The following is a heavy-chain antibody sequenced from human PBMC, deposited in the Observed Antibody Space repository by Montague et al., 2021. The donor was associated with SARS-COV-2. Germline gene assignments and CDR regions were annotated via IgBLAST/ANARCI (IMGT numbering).Heavy chain of an antibody. CDR2: SYYSGST. Sequence: TLSLTCTVSRGSISSGGNYWSWIRQHPVKGLEWIGYSYYSGSTYYNPSLKSRVSISVDTSKNQFSLKLSSVTAADTAVYYCARGRRYSSTWYGAFDPWGQGMQGTASS. D-gene: IGHD6-13*01. V-gene: IGHV4-31*03. CDR3: ARGRRYSSTWYGAFDP. CDR1: RGSISSGGNY. J-gene: IGHJ5*02.